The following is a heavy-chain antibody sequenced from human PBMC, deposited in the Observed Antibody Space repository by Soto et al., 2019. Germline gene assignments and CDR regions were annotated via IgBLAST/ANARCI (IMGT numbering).Heavy chain of an antibody. J-gene: IGHJ4*02. CDR1: GGTFSSYA. CDR3: ARAKYYYDSSGYYPGGLGY. Sequence: SVKVSCKASGGTFSSYAISWVRQAPGQGLEWMGGIIPIFGTANYAQKFQGRVTITADESTSTAYMELSSLRSEDTAVYYCARAKYYYDSSGYYPGGLGYWGQGTLVTVSS. CDR2: IIPIFGTA. V-gene: IGHV1-69*13. D-gene: IGHD3-22*01.